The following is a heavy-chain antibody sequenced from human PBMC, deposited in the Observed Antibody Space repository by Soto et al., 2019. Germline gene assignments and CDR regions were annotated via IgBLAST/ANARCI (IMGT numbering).Heavy chain of an antibody. J-gene: IGHJ6*02. D-gene: IGHD5-18*01. CDR1: GYSFTSYW. CDR2: IYPGDSDT. CDR3: ASRLWFDHYYYGMDV. V-gene: IGHV5-51*01. Sequence: PGESLKISCKGSGYSFTSYWIGWVRQMPGKGLEWMGIIYPGDSDTRYSPSFQGQVTISADKSISTAYLQWSSLKASDTAMYYCASRLWFDHYYYGMDVWGQGTRVTVSS.